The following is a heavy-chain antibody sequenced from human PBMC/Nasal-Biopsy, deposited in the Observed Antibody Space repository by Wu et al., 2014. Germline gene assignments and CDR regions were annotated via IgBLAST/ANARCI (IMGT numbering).Heavy chain of an antibody. CDR2: VHPDGTT. CDR1: SGSMTSYSYY. Sequence: TLSLTCGVSSGSMTSYSYYWNWIRQPAGKGLEWIGSVHPDGTTKYNPSLKSRVTMSLDTSKKQFSLNLSSVTAADSAVYYCARHGTGSQPHDYYHYGMDVWGQGTTVTVSS. CDR3: ARHGTGSQPHDYYHYGMDV. D-gene: IGHD3-10*01. V-gene: IGHV4-61*02. J-gene: IGHJ6*02.